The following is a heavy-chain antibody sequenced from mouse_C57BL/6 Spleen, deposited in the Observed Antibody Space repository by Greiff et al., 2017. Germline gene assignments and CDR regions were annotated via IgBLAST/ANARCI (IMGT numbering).Heavy chain of an antibody. CDR2: IDPSDSYT. J-gene: IGHJ1*03. CDR1: GYTFTSYW. D-gene: IGHD1-1*01. CDR3: ARKKPDYYGSSSHWYFDV. V-gene: IGHV1-69*01. Sequence: QVQLQQSGAELVMPGASVKLSCKASGYTFTSYWMHWVKQRPGQGLEWIGEIDPSDSYTNYNQKFKGKSTLTVDKSSSTAYMQLSSLTSEDSAVYYCARKKPDYYGSSSHWYFDVWGTGTTVTVSS.